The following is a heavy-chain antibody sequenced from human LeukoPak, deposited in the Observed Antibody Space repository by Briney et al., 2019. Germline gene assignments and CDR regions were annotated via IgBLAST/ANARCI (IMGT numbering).Heavy chain of an antibody. Sequence: SETLSLTCTVSGGSMSSSTYYWGWIRQLPGKGLEWIGSMYYSGSTNYNPSLNSRVTISEDKSKNQFSLKLTSVTAADTAVYYCRIRGYSYALDYWGQGTLVTVSS. V-gene: IGHV4-39*07. J-gene: IGHJ4*02. CDR3: RIRGYSYALDY. CDR1: GGSMSSSTYY. D-gene: IGHD5-18*01. CDR2: MYYSGST.